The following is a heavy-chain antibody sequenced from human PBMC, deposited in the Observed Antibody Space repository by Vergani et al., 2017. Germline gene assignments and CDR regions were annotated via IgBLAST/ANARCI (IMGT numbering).Heavy chain of an antibody. CDR2: ISSNGGST. V-gene: IGHV3-64*01. D-gene: IGHD3-10*01. CDR3: ARDPHNYGSGSFDY. Sequence: EVQLVESGGGLVQPGGSLRLSCAASGFTFSSYAMHWVRQAPGKGLEYVSAISSNGGSTYYANSVKGRFTISRDNSKNTLYLQMGSLRAEDMAVYYCARDPHNYGSGSFDYWGQGTLVTVSS. J-gene: IGHJ4*02. CDR1: GFTFSSYA.